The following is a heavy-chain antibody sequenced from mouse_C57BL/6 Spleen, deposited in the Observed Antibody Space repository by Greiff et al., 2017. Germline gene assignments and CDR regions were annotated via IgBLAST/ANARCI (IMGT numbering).Heavy chain of an antibody. CDR3: VRHVRYSNYGYFDV. Sequence: EVQLVESGGGLVQPKGSLKLSCAASGFSFNTYAMNWVRQAPGKGLEWVARIRSKSNNYATYSADSVKDRFTIARDDSESMLYLQMNNLKTEDTAMNYCVRHVRYSNYGYFDVWGTGTTVTVSS. CDR2: IRSKSNNYAT. V-gene: IGHV10-1*01. CDR1: GFSFNTYA. D-gene: IGHD2-5*01. J-gene: IGHJ1*03.